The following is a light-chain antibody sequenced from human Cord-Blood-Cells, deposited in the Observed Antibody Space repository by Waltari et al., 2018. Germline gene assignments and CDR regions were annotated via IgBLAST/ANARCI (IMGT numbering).Light chain of an antibody. V-gene: IGKV1-33*01. J-gene: IGKJ5*01. CDR2: DSS. CDR3: QQYDNLPIT. Sequence: DIQMTQSPSSLSASVGDRVTITCQASQAISNYLNWYQQKPGKDPKLLIYDSSNLETGVPSRFSGSGSGTDFTFTISSLQPEDIATYYCQQYDNLPITFGQGTRLEIK. CDR1: QAISNY.